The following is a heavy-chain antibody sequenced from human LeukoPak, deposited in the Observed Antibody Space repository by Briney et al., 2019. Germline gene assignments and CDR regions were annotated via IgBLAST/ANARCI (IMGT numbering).Heavy chain of an antibody. J-gene: IGHJ4*02. CDR1: GGTFSSYA. CDR2: IIPIFGTV. V-gene: IGHV1-69*13. CDR3: ARGGAGLRYFDWLLYY. Sequence: ASVKVSCKASGGTFSSYAISWVRQAPGQGLEWTGGIIPIFGTVNYAQKFQGRVTITADESTSTAYMELSSLRSEDTAVYYCARGGAGLRYFDWLLYYWGQGTLVTVSS. D-gene: IGHD3-9*01.